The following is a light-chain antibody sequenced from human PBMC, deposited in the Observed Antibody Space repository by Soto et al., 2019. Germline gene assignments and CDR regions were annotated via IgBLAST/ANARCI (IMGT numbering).Light chain of an antibody. CDR1: QGISNW. J-gene: IGKJ2*01. CDR2: ATS. CDR3: QQANSFPYT. V-gene: IGKV1-12*01. Sequence: DIQMTQSPSSVSASVGDRVTITCRASQGISNWLAWYQQKAGKAPKLLIYATSTLQSGVPSRFRGSGSGTEFTLTISSLQPEDVATYYRQQANSFPYTFGQGTKLEIK.